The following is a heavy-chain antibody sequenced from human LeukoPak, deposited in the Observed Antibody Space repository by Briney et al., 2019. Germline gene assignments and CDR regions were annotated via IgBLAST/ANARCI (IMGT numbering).Heavy chain of an antibody. Sequence: GRSLRLSCAASGFTFSSYGMHWVRQAPGKGLEWVAVIWYDGSNKYYADSVKGRFTISRDNSKNTLYLQMNSLRAEDTAVYYCARERRIAVAGLDYWGQGTLSPSPQ. CDR2: IWYDGSNK. V-gene: IGHV3-33*01. CDR3: ARERRIAVAGLDY. J-gene: IGHJ4*02. CDR1: GFTFSSYG. D-gene: IGHD6-19*01.